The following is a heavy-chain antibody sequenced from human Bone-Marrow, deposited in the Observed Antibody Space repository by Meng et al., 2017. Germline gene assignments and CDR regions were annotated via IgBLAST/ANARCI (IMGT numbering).Heavy chain of an antibody. J-gene: IGHJ4*02. D-gene: IGHD3-16*01. CDR3: TTGGGADS. CDR2: IKSKTDGGTT. Sequence: VQLVESGGGVVQPGRSLRLSCAASGFTFSSYAMHWVRQAPGKGLEWVGRIKSKTDGGTTDHAAPVKGRFTISRDDSKNMLYLQMNSLNTEDTAVYYCTTGGGADSWGQGTLVTVSS. CDR1: GFTFSSYA. V-gene: IGHV3-15*01.